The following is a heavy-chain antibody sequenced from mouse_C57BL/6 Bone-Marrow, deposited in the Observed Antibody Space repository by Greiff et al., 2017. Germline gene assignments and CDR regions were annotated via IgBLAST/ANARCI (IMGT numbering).Heavy chain of an antibody. CDR1: GYTFTDYY. J-gene: IGHJ4*01. CDR3: ASAEYYPYAMDY. D-gene: IGHD1-1*01. CDR2: INPNNGGT. V-gene: IGHV1-26*01. Sequence: EVQLQQSGPELVKPGASVKISCKASGYTFTDYYMNWVKQSPGKSLEWIGDINPNNGGTSYNEKFKGKATLTVDKSSSTAYMELSSQTSEDSAVYYCASAEYYPYAMDYWGQGTSVTVSS.